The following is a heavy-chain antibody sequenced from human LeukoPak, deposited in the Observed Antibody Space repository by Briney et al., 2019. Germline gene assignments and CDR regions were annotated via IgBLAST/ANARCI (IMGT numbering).Heavy chain of an antibody. D-gene: IGHD3-10*01. Sequence: HPGGSLRLSCAASGFTFSTYAMHWVRQAPGKGLEWVSAISGSGGSTYYADSVKGRFTISRDNSKNTLYLQMNSLRAEDTAVYYCAKDWALLWPLDGMDVWGQGTTVTVSS. CDR3: AKDWALLWPLDGMDV. CDR2: ISGSGGST. CDR1: GFTFSTYA. V-gene: IGHV3-23*01. J-gene: IGHJ6*02.